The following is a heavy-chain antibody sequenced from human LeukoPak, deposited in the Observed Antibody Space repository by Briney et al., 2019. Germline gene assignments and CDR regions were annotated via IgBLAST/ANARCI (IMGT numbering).Heavy chain of an antibody. CDR2: ISSNGGST. Sequence: PGGSLRLSCSASGFTFSSYAMHWVRQAPGKGLECVSAISSNGGSTYYADSVKGRFTISRDNSKNTLYLQMSSLRAEDTAVYYCVKDGVYYDRDAFDIWGQGTMVTVSS. V-gene: IGHV3-64D*09. D-gene: IGHD3-22*01. CDR3: VKDGVYYDRDAFDI. CDR1: GFTFSSYA. J-gene: IGHJ3*02.